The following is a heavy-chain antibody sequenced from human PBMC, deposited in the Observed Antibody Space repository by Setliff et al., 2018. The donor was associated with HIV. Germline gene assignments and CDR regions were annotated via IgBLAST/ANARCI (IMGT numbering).Heavy chain of an antibody. Sequence: GESLKISCQGSGYSFSTYWIGWVRQMPGKGLEWMGIMYPGTSTTKYSPSFQGQVTISADKSISTTYLQWSSLKASDTAMYYCARQGSIFGVGPSHVDSHYGMDVWGQGTTVTVSS. J-gene: IGHJ6*02. D-gene: IGHD3-3*01. V-gene: IGHV5-51*01. CDR1: GYSFSTYW. CDR3: ARQGSIFGVGPSHVDSHYGMDV. CDR2: MYPGTSTT.